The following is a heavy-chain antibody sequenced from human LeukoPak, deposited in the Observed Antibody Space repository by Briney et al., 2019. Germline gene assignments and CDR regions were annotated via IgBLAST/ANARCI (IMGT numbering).Heavy chain of an antibody. CDR3: ARVLRSRIKFTMVRGVSPANYHYYCLDV. V-gene: IGHV4-34*01. Sequence: KTSETLSLTCAVYGGSFSDYYWSWIRQPPGKGLEWVGEINHSGNTNYNPSLKSRVTISVDTSKNQFPLKLSSVTAADTAVYYCARVLRSRIKFTMVRGVSPANYHYYCLDVWGKGTTVTVSS. J-gene: IGHJ6*03. D-gene: IGHD3-10*01. CDR2: INHSGNT. CDR1: GGSFSDYY.